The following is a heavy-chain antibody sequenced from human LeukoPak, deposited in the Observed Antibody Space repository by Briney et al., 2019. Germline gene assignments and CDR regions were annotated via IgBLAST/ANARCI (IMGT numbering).Heavy chain of an antibody. CDR2: INTNTGNP. CDR1: GYTFTSYA. CDR3: QYYSMDV. Sequence: ASVKVSCEASGYTFTSYAMNWVRQAPGQGLEWMGWINTNTGNPTYAQGFTGRFVFSLDTSVSTAYYCARKSVAATPRDIVYQYYSMDVWGKGTTVTVSS. D-gene: IGHD2-15*01. V-gene: IGHV7-4-1*01. J-gene: IGHJ6*03.